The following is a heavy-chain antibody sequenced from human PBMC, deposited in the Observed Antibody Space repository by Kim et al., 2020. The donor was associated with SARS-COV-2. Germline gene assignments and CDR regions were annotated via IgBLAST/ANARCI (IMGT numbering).Heavy chain of an antibody. J-gene: IGHJ4*02. Sequence: GGSLRLSCAASGFTFSSYAMNWVRQAPGKGLEWVSGISDSGGGTFYADSVKGRFTISRDNSKNTLYLQMNSLRAEDTAIYYCAQTKAFDYWGQGTLVTVSS. CDR1: GFTFSSYA. D-gene: IGHD1-1*01. V-gene: IGHV3-23*01. CDR3: AQTKAFDY. CDR2: ISDSGGGT.